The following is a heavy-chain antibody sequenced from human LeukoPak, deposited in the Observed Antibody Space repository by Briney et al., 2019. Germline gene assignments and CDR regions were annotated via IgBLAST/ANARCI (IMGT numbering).Heavy chain of an antibody. CDR2: IYSGGNT. Sequence: GGSLRLSCAASGFTVSSNYMNWVRQAPGKGLEWVSVIYSGGNTYYAESVKGRFTISRDNSKNTLYLQMNSLRREDTAVYYCARETLGSGFDYWGQGTLVTVSS. D-gene: IGHD1-14*01. V-gene: IGHV3-66*01. CDR1: GFTVSSNY. CDR3: ARETLGSGFDY. J-gene: IGHJ4*02.